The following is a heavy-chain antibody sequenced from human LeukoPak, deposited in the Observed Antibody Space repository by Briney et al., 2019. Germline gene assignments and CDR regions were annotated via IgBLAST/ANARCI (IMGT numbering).Heavy chain of an antibody. CDR2: FYHSGIT. Sequence: PSETLSLTCTVSGYSISSGYFWGWIRQPPGKGLEWIGSFYHSGITYYNPSLKSRVTISVEMSKNQFSLKLSSVTAADTAVYYCARDRTYYYDSSGYYSELYFDYWGQGTLVTVSS. V-gene: IGHV4-38-2*02. J-gene: IGHJ4*02. D-gene: IGHD3-22*01. CDR3: ARDRTYYYDSSGYYSELYFDY. CDR1: GYSISSGYF.